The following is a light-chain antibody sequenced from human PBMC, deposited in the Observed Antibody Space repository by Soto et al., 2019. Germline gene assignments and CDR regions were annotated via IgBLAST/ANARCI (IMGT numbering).Light chain of an antibody. CDR3: QQYGNSPLT. CDR1: QSVSSSY. CDR2: SAS. Sequence: EIVLTQSPGTLSLSPGERATLSCRASQSVSSSYLAWHQQKPGQAPRLVIYSASSRATGVPDRFSGSGSGTDFTLTISKLEPEDFALFYCQQYGNSPLTFGGGTKVDIK. V-gene: IGKV3-20*01. J-gene: IGKJ4*01.